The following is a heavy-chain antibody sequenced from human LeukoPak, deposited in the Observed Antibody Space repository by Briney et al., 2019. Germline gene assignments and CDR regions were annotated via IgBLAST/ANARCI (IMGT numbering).Heavy chain of an antibody. D-gene: IGHD3-10*01. V-gene: IGHV4-38-2*02. CDR1: GYSISGGYY. CDR2: IYHSGNT. J-gene: IGHJ4*02. Sequence: SETLSLTCTVSGYSISGGYYWGWIRQPPGKGLEWIGSIYHSGNTFYNPSLKSRVTISVDTSKNQFSLKLSSVTAADTAVYYCARRYGSGSSGTFDYWGQGTLVTVSS. CDR3: ARRYGSGSSGTFDY.